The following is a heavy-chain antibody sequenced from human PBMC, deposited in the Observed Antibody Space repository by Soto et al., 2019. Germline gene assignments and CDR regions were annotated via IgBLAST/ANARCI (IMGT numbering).Heavy chain of an antibody. CDR1: GFTFSSYS. CDR2: ISSSSSTI. CDR3: ARGRESYYSYYFDY. J-gene: IGHJ4*02. D-gene: IGHD1-26*01. V-gene: IGHV3-48*02. Sequence: EVQLVESGGGLVQPGGSLRLSCAASGFTFSSYSMNWVRQAPGKGLEWVSYISSSSSTIYYADSVKGRFTISRDNAKNSLYLQMNSLRDEDTAVYYCARGRESYYSYYFDYWGQGTLVTVSS.